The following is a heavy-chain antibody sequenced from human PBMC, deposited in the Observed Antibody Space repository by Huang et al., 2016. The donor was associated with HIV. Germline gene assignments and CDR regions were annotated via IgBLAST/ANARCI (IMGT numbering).Heavy chain of an antibody. Sequence: QVQLVQSGAEVKKPGASVKVSCKASGYTFSRFGISWVRQAPGQGLEWGGWISVYNGNTKFAQKFQGRLTRTTDTSTSTAYMELRSLRSDDTAVYYCARGGGIQLWLLGYYYMDVWGNGTTVTVSS. J-gene: IGHJ6*03. CDR2: ISVYNGNT. D-gene: IGHD5-18*01. CDR3: ARGGGIQLWLLGYYYMDV. CDR1: GYTFSRFG. V-gene: IGHV1-18*01.